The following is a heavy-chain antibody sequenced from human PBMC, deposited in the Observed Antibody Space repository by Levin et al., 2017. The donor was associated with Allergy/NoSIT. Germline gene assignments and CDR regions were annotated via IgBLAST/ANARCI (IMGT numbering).Heavy chain of an antibody. CDR2: ISSSGSTI. CDR3: ASRTYGSGSVDY. CDR1: GFTFSSYE. D-gene: IGHD3-10*01. J-gene: IGHJ4*02. Sequence: TGGSLRLSCAASGFTFSSYEMNWVRQAPGKGLEWVSYISSSGSTIYYADSVKGRFTISRDNAKNSLYLQMNSLRAEDTAVYYCASRTYGSGSVDYWGQGTLVTVSS. V-gene: IGHV3-48*03.